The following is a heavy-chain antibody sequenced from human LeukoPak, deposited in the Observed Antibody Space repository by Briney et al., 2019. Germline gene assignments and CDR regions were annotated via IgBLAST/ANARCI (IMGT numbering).Heavy chain of an antibody. CDR1: GLTFNTCG. J-gene: IGHJ4*02. CDR3: VKDNPVLHY. V-gene: IGHV3-30*02. Sequence: PGGSLRLSCTPSGLTFNTCGMHWVRQAPGGGREWLTLIRPDGTKKFYTDSVKGRFTVSRGNSKNMLYLEMNSLRSEDTAVYYCVKDNPVLHYWGQGILVTVSS. CDR2: IRPDGTKK.